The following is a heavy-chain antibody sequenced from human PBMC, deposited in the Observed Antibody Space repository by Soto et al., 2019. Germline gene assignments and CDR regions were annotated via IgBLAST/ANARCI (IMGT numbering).Heavy chain of an antibody. Sequence: PGGSLRLSCAASGITFSSYGMHWVRQAPGKGLEWVAVISYDGSNKYYADSVKGRFTISRDNSKNTLYLKMNSLRAEDTAVYYCAKVHCGGDCYSVAFDIWGQGT. D-gene: IGHD2-21*02. V-gene: IGHV3-30*18. J-gene: IGHJ3*02. CDR2: ISYDGSNK. CDR1: GITFSSYG. CDR3: AKVHCGGDCYSVAFDI.